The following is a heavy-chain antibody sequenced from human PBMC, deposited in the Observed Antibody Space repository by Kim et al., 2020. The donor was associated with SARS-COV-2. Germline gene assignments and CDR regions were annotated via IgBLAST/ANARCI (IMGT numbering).Heavy chain of an antibody. CDR3: AREDIAAAGTGAFDI. V-gene: IGHV1-2*02. J-gene: IGHJ3*02. D-gene: IGHD6-13*01. CDR1: GYTFTGYY. Sequence: ASVKVSCKASGYTFTGYYMHWVRQAPGQGLEWMGWINPNSGGTNYAQKFQGRVTMTRDTSISTAYMELSRLRSDDTAVYYCAREDIAAAGTGAFDIWGQGTIVTVSS. CDR2: INPNSGGT.